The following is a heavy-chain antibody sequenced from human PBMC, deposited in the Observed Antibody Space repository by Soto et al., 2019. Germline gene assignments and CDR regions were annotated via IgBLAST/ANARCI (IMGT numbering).Heavy chain of an antibody. CDR2: IYYSGST. D-gene: IGHD3-10*01. CDR3: ARDLRITMVRGYGMDV. V-gene: IGHV4-31*03. Sequence: QVQLQESGPGLVKPSQTLSLTCTVSGGSISSGGYYWSWIRQHPGKGLEWIGYIYYSGSTYYNPSLKSRVTISXXTXKXPFSLKLSSVTAADTAVYYCARDLRITMVRGYGMDVWGQGTTVTVSS. CDR1: GGSISSGGYY. J-gene: IGHJ6*02.